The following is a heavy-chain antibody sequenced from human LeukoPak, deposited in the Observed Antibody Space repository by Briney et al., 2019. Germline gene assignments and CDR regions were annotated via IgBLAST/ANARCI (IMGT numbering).Heavy chain of an antibody. CDR2: IYATGTT. CDR3: ARDLRTTVTYDYYYYMDV. J-gene: IGHJ6*03. D-gene: IGHD4-17*01. Sequence: SETLSLTCSVSGVSISTYYWSWIRQPPGKGLEWIGFIYATGTTGYNPSLKSRVTISVDTSKNQISLKLTSVTAADTAVYYCARDLRTTVTYDYYYYMDVWGKGTTVTISS. CDR1: GVSISTYY. V-gene: IGHV4-4*08.